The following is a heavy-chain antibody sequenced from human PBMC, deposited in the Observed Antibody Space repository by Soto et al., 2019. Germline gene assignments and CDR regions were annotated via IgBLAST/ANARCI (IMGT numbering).Heavy chain of an antibody. CDR2: IYYSGST. Sequence: SETLSLTCTVSGGSISSYYWSWIRQPPGKGLEWIGYIYYSGSTNYNPSLKSRVTISVDTSKNQFSLKLSSVTAADTAVYYCARDNRQWLLSDWGQGTLVTGSS. J-gene: IGHJ1*01. CDR3: ARDNRQWLLSD. CDR1: GGSISSYY. D-gene: IGHD6-19*01. V-gene: IGHV4-59*01.